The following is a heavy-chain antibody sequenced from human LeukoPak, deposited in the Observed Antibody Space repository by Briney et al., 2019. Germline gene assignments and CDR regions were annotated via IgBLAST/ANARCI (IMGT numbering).Heavy chain of an antibody. CDR2: IKQDGSEK. V-gene: IGHV3-7*01. CDR1: EFTFSNFW. Sequence: PGGSLRLSCSASEFTFSNFWMSWVRQAPGKGPEWVANIKQDGSEKYYVDSVKGRFTISRDNAETSLHLQMNSLRAEDTAVYYCARTPKVGATSYWGQGTLVTVSS. CDR3: ARTPKVGATSY. J-gene: IGHJ4*02. D-gene: IGHD1-26*01.